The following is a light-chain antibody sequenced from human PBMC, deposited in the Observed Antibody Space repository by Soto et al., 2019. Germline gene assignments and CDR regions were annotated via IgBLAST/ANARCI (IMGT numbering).Light chain of an antibody. V-gene: IGKV3-20*01. CDR2: GAS. J-gene: IGKJ1*01. Sequence: IRLSQSAGALSLYPGERATLSCRASQSVSSNYLAWYQQKPGQAPRLLIYGASSRATGIPDRFSGSGSGTEFTLTISRLEPEDFAVYYCPQYGGSPRTFGQG. CDR1: QSVSSNY. CDR3: PQYGGSPRT.